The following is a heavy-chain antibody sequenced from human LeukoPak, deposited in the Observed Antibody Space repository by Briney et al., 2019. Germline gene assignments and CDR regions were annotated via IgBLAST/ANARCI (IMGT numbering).Heavy chain of an antibody. CDR3: AKGVGSSGSFYYFDY. CDR2: LTGSGATT. Sequence: GGSLRLSCAASGFTFSSYAMSWVRQAPGKGLEWVSTLTGSGATTYYADSVKGRFTISRDNSKNTLYLQMNSLRAEDTAVYYCAKGVGSSGSFYYFDYWGQRTLVTVSS. J-gene: IGHJ4*02. D-gene: IGHD3-22*01. V-gene: IGHV3-23*01. CDR1: GFTFSSYA.